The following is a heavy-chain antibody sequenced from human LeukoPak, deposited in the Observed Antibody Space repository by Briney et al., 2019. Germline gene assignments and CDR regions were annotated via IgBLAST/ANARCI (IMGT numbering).Heavy chain of an antibody. J-gene: IGHJ6*03. CDR1: GFTFSSYW. CDR2: IKQDGSEK. V-gene: IGHV3-7*01. Sequence: PGGSLRLSCAASGFTFSSYWMSWVRQAPGKGLEWVANIKQDGSEKYYVDSVKGRFTISRDNAKNSLYLRMNSLRAEDTAVYYCARDRKTVRLGAMDVWGKGTTVTVSS. CDR3: ARDRKTVRLGAMDV. D-gene: IGHD1-26*01.